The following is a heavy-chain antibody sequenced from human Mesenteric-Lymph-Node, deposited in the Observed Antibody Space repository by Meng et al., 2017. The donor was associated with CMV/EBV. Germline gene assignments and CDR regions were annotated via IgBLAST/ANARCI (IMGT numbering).Heavy chain of an antibody. Sequence: GESLKISCAASGFSFISYVMSWVRQAPGKGLEWVSGISGGGGSTYYADSVKGRFTISRDNPKSTLYLQMNSLRAEDTAVYYCAKDLRTLDAFDIWGQGTMVTVSS. D-gene: IGHD3-10*01. CDR2: ISGGGGST. V-gene: IGHV3-23*01. CDR3: AKDLRTLDAFDI. CDR1: GFSFISYV. J-gene: IGHJ3*02.